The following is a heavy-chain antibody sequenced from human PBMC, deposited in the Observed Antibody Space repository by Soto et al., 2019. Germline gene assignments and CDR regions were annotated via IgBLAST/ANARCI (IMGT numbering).Heavy chain of an antibody. CDR1: GFTFSSYA. CDR2: ISYDGSNK. Sequence: GSLRLSCAASGFTFSSYAMHWVRQAPGKGLEWVAVISYDGSNKYYADSVKGRFTISRDNSKNTLYLQMNSLRAEDTAVYYCARELDYDFWSGYVDYWGQGTLVTVSS. V-gene: IGHV3-30-3*01. J-gene: IGHJ4*02. D-gene: IGHD3-3*01. CDR3: ARELDYDFWSGYVDY.